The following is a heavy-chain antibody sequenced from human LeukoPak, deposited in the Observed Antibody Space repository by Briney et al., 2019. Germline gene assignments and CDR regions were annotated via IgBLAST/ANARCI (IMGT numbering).Heavy chain of an antibody. D-gene: IGHD5-12*01. CDR1: GYTFTSYD. Sequence: GASVKVSCKASGYTFTSYDINWVRQATGQGLEWMGWMNPNSGNTGYAQKFQGRVTMTRNTSISTAYMELSSLRSEDTAVYYCAKGHTLVEMATSAWGQGTLVTVSS. V-gene: IGHV1-8*01. J-gene: IGHJ5*02. CDR3: AKGHTLVEMATSA. CDR2: MNPNSGNT.